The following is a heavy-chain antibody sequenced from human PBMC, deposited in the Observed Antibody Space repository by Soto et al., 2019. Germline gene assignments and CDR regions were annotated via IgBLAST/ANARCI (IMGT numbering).Heavy chain of an antibody. CDR3: ARDPIGGGAPYYCDY. V-gene: IGHV1-2*02. J-gene: IGHJ4*02. D-gene: IGHD3-10*01. CDR2: LNPNSGGT. Sequence: QVQLVQSGAEVKKPGASVKASCKASGYTFTGNYMHWLRQAPGQGPEWMGWLNPNSGGTNYAREFQGRITMTRDTSISTAYRELSRLRSDDTAVNYCARDPIGGGAPYYCDYWGQGTLVSVSS. CDR1: GYTFTGNY.